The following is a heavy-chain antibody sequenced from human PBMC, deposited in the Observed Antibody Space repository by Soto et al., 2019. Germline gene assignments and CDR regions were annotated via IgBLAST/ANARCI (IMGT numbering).Heavy chain of an antibody. Sequence: PGGSLRLSCAASGFTFSNYAMTWVRQAPGKGLEWVSAISGSGDSTRYADSAKGRFTISRDNSKNTLYLQMNSLRVEDTAVYYCAKDPVPTTTGNWFAPWGQGTLVTVSS. J-gene: IGHJ5*02. V-gene: IGHV3-23*01. CDR3: AKDPVPTTTGNWFAP. CDR2: ISGSGDST. D-gene: IGHD1-26*01. CDR1: GFTFSNYA.